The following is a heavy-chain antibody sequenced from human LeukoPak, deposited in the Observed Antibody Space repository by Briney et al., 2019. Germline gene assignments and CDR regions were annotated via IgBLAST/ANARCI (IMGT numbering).Heavy chain of an antibody. CDR2: INHSGST. CDR3: ASSEGTTTPPLYGMDV. J-gene: IGHJ6*02. D-gene: IGHD1-1*01. CDR1: GGSFSGYY. Sequence: SETLSLTCAVYGGSFSGYYWSWIRQPPGKGLEWIGEINHSGSTNYNPSLKSRVTISVDTSKNQFSLKLSSVTAADTAVYYCASSEGTTTPPLYGMDVWGQGTTVTVSS. V-gene: IGHV4-34*01.